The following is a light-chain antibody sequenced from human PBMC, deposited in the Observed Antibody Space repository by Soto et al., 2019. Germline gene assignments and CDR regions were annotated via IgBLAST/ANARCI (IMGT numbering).Light chain of an antibody. V-gene: IGLV2-14*01. CDR2: EVT. Sequence: QSALTQPASVSGSPGQSITISCTGTSGDVGGYNYVSWYQQHPGKAPKLMIYEVTNRPSGVSNRFSGSKSDNTASLTISGLQAEDEADYYCSSYTSSSTLGVFGGGTKLTVL. CDR1: SGDVGGYNY. CDR3: SSYTSSSTLGV. J-gene: IGLJ3*02.